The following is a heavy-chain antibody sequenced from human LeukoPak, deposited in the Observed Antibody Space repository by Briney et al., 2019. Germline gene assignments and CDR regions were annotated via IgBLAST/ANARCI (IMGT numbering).Heavy chain of an antibody. V-gene: IGHV3-74*01. Sequence: PGGSLRLSCAASGFTFSSYWMHWVRQAPGKGLVWVSRINSDGSSTSYADSVKGRFTISRDNAKNTLYLQMNSLRAEDTAVYYCARDGSDRSSSSHYTFDYWGQGTLVTVSS. CDR1: GFTFSSYW. D-gene: IGHD6-6*01. CDR3: ARDGSDRSSSSHYTFDY. CDR2: INSDGSST. J-gene: IGHJ4*02.